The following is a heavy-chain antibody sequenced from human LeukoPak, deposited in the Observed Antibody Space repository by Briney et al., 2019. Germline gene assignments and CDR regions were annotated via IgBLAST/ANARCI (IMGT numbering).Heavy chain of an antibody. D-gene: IGHD4-17*01. Sequence: SETLSLTCTVSGGSISSYYWSWIRQPPGKGLEWIGYIYYSGSTNYNPSLKGRVTISVDTSKNQFSLKLSSVTAADTAVYYCARDYGDYVGAFDIWGQGTMVTVSS. V-gene: IGHV4-59*12. J-gene: IGHJ3*02. CDR3: ARDYGDYVGAFDI. CDR1: GGSISSYY. CDR2: IYYSGST.